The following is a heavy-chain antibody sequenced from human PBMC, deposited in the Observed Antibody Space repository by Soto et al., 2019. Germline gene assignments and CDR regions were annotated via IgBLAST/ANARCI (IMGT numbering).Heavy chain of an antibody. Sequence: QVQLQQWGAGLLKPSETLSLTCAVYGGSFSGYYWSWIRQPPGKGLEWIGEINHSGSTNYNPSLKSRVTISVDTSKNQFSLKLSSVTAADTAVYYCARGGVVVVAALAYYFDYWGQGTLVTASS. V-gene: IGHV4-34*01. CDR1: GGSFSGYY. CDR2: INHSGST. J-gene: IGHJ4*02. CDR3: ARGGVVVVAALAYYFDY. D-gene: IGHD2-15*01.